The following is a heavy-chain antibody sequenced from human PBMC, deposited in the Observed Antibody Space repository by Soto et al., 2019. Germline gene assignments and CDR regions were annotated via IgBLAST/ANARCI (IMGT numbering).Heavy chain of an antibody. J-gene: IGHJ6*01. Sequence: GGSLRLSCAASGFTFSSYSMNWVRQAPGKGLEWVSSISSSSSYIYYADSVKGRFTISRDNAKNSLYLQMNSLRAEDTAVYYCRVRGVPQKCYYFGMDVLGQGTTGPVSP. V-gene: IGHV3-21*01. CDR1: GFTFSSYS. CDR3: RVRGVPQKCYYFGMDV. D-gene: IGHD3-10*01. CDR2: ISSSSSYI.